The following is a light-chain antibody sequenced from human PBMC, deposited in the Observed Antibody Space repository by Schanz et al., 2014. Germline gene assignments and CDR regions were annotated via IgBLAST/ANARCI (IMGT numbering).Light chain of an antibody. CDR2: EVT. CDR3: SSFTSSATLV. V-gene: IGLV2-18*02. Sequence: QSALTQPPSVSGSPGQSVTISCTGTSSDVGGYNRVSWYQQPPGTAPQLIIYEVTNRPSGVPDRFSGSKSGNTASLTISGLQAEDEADYYCSSFTSSATLVFGGGTKLTV. J-gene: IGLJ2*01. CDR1: SSDVGGYNR.